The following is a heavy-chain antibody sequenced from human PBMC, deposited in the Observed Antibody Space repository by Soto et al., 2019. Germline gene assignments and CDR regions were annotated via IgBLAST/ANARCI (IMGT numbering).Heavy chain of an antibody. CDR1: GGSFSGYY. CDR3: GRRSSSWLPRNWFDP. D-gene: IGHD6-13*01. CDR2: INHSGST. V-gene: IGHV4-34*01. J-gene: IGHJ5*02. Sequence: SETLSLTCAVYGGSFSGYYWSWIRQPPGKGLEWIGEINHSGSTNYNPSLKSRVTISVDTSKNQFSLKLSSVTAADTAVYYCGRRSSSWLPRNWFDPWGQGTLVTVSS.